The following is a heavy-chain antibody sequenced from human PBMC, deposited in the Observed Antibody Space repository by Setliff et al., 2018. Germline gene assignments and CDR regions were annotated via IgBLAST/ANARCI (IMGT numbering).Heavy chain of an antibody. Sequence: ASVKVSCKTSPYSFSGYYIHWVRQAPGQGLEWMGGIIPIFGSANYARKFQGRVTVTADESTSTAYMELSSLRSEDTAVYYCARGSVEYSRGWYYFDYWAQGTPVTVSS. J-gene: IGHJ4*02. CDR1: PYSFSGYY. V-gene: IGHV1-69*13. CDR2: IIPIFGSA. CDR3: ARGSVEYSRGWYYFDY. D-gene: IGHD6-19*01.